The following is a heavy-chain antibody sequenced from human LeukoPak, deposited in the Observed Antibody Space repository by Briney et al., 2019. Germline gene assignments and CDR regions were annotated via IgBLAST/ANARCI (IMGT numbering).Heavy chain of an antibody. Sequence: ASVKVSCKASGFTFTSSAMQWVRQARGQRLEWIGWIVVGSGNTNYAQKFQERVTITRDMSTSTAYMELSSLRSEDTAVYYCARSRYYDSSGSDYWGQGTLVTVSS. CDR2: IVVGSGNT. J-gene: IGHJ4*02. V-gene: IGHV1-58*02. CDR1: GFTFTSSA. D-gene: IGHD3-22*01. CDR3: ARSRYYDSSGSDY.